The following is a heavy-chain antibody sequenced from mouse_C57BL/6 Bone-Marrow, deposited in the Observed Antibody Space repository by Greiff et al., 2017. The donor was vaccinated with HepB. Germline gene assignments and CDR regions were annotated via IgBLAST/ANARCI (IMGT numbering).Heavy chain of an antibody. CDR2: IDPSDSYT. J-gene: IGHJ3*01. Sequence: VQLQKPGAELVMPGASVKLSCKASGYTFTSYWMHWVKQRPGQGLEWIGEIDPSDSYTNYNQKFKGKSTLTVDKSSSTAYMQLSSLTSEDSAVYYCAREVYYDYDGFAYWGQGTLVTVSA. CDR3: AREVYYDYDGFAY. D-gene: IGHD2-4*01. V-gene: IGHV1-69*01. CDR1: GYTFTSYW.